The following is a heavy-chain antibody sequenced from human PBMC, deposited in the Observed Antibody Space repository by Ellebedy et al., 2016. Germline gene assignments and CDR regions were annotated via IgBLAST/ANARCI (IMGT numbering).Heavy chain of an antibody. CDR2: IKQDGSEK. J-gene: IGHJ5*02. CDR3: ARDNTMWFDP. V-gene: IGHV3-7*01. Sequence: GESLKISCAASGFTFSSYWMSWVRQAPGKGLEWVANIKQDGSEKYYVDSVKGRFTISRDNAKNSLYLQMNSLRAEDTAVYYCARDNTMWFDPWGQGTLVTVSS. CDR1: GFTFSSYW. D-gene: IGHD3-10*01.